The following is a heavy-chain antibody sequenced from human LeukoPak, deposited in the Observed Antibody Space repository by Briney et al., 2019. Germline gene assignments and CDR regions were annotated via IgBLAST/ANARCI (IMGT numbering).Heavy chain of an antibody. Sequence: ASVKVSCKASGYTFTGYYMHWVRQAPGQGLEWMGWINPNSGGTNYAQKFQGWVTMTRDTSISTAYMELSRLRSDDTAVYYCARVAIAEAEDAFDIWGQGTMVTVSS. CDR3: ARVAIAEAEDAFDI. J-gene: IGHJ3*02. CDR2: INPNSGGT. CDR1: GYTFTGYY. V-gene: IGHV1-2*04. D-gene: IGHD6-13*01.